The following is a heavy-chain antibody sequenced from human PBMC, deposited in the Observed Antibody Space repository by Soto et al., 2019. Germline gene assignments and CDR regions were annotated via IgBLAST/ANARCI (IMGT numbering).Heavy chain of an antibody. Sequence: SETLSLTCTVSGGSISSGDYYWSWIRQPPGKGLEWIGYIYYSGSTYYNPSLKSRVTISVDTSKNQFSLKLSSVTAADTAVYYCAREFVVAATPYYFDYWGQGTLVTVSS. CDR1: GGSISSGDYY. CDR2: IYYSGST. V-gene: IGHV4-30-4*01. D-gene: IGHD2-15*01. J-gene: IGHJ4*02. CDR3: AREFVVAATPYYFDY.